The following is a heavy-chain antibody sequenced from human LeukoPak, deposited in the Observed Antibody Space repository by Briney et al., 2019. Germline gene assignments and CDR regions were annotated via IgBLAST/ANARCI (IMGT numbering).Heavy chain of an antibody. CDR3: ARIADCSGGSCYSGIFDY. Sequence: ASVKVSCKASGYTFTGYYMHWVRQAPGQGLEWMGWINPNSGGTNYAQKFQGRVTMTRDTSISTAYMELSRLRSDDTAVYYCARIADCSGGSCYSGIFDYWGQGTLVTVSS. CDR1: GYTFTGYY. V-gene: IGHV1-2*02. J-gene: IGHJ4*02. CDR2: INPNSGGT. D-gene: IGHD2-15*01.